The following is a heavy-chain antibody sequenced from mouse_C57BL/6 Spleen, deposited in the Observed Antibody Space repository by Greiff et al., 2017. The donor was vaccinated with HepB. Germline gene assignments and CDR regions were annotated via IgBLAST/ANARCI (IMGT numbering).Heavy chain of an antibody. CDR1: GFTFSSYA. J-gene: IGHJ3*01. V-gene: IGHV5-4*01. CDR2: ISDGGSYT. Sequence: EVKLMESGGGLVKPGGSLKLSCAASGFTFSSYAMSWVRQTPEKRLEWVATISDGGSYTYYPDNVKGRFTISRDNAKNNLYLQMSHLKSEDTAMYYCAREGCDEDWFAYWGQGTLVTVSA. CDR3: AREGCDEDWFAY.